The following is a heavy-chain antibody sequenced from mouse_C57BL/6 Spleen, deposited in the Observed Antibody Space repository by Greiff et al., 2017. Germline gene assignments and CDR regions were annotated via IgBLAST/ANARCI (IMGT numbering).Heavy chain of an antibody. CDR3: ARIYYYGSSPYYMDY. D-gene: IGHD1-1*01. CDR1: GFTFSSYG. Sequence: EVKLVESGGDLVKPGGSLKLSCAASGFTFSSYGMSWVRQTPDKRLEWVATISSGGSYTYYLDSVKGRFTISRDNAKNTLYLQMSSRKSEDPAMYYCARIYYYGSSPYYMDYWGQGTTLTVSS. CDR2: ISSGGSYT. V-gene: IGHV5-6*01. J-gene: IGHJ2*01.